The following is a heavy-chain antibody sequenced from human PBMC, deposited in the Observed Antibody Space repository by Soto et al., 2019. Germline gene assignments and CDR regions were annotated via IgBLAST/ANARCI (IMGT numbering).Heavy chain of an antibody. D-gene: IGHD6-13*01. J-gene: IGHJ6*02. V-gene: IGHV3-33*01. Sequence: QVQLVESGGGVVQPGRSLRISCAASGFTFSSYGMHWVRQAPGKGLEWVAVIWYDGTNKYYADSVKGRFTISRDNSKNTLYLQMNSLRAEDTAVYYCARDRGAAAGTRYYYGMDVWGQGTTVTVSS. CDR1: GFTFSSYG. CDR2: IWYDGTNK. CDR3: ARDRGAAAGTRYYYGMDV.